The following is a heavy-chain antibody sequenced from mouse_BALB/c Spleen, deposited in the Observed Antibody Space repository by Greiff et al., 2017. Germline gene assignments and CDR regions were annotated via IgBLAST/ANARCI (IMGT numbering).Heavy chain of an antibody. CDR1: GYNFTSYW. Sequence: VKLQQPGAELVKPGTSVKLSCKASGYNFTSYWINWVKLRPGQGLEWIGDIYPGSGSTNYNEKFKSKATLTVDTSSSTAYMQLSSLASEDSALYYCARGNYYFDYWGQGTTLTVSS. CDR2: IYPGSGST. J-gene: IGHJ2*01. V-gene: IGHV1-55*01. CDR3: ARGNYYFDY. D-gene: IGHD2-1*01.